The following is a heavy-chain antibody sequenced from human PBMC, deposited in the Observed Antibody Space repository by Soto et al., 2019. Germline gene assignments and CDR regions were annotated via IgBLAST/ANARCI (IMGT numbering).Heavy chain of an antibody. CDR3: ARDLVGAHVY. CDR1: GFTFSSYA. V-gene: IGHV3-30-3*01. CDR2: ISYDGSNK. J-gene: IGHJ4*02. Sequence: QVQLVESGGGVVQPGRSLRLSCAASGFTFSSYAMHWGRQAPGKGLEWVAVISYDGSNKYYADSVKGRFTISRDNSKNTLYLQMNSLRAEDTAVYYCARDLVGAHVYWGQGTLVTVSS. D-gene: IGHD3-9*01.